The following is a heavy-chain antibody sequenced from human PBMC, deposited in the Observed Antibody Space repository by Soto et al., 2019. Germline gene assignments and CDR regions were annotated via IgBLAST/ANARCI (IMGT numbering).Heavy chain of an antibody. J-gene: IGHJ4*02. CDR2: IYSSGAT. Sequence: GGSLRLSCIPSGFIVSPNYMSWVRLAPGTGLEWVSVIYSSGATYYAGSVKGRLTISRDDSKNTLYLQMNSLIAEDTAVYYCARGITGTTFDYWGQGTLVTVS. V-gene: IGHV3-53*01. D-gene: IGHD1-20*01. CDR3: ARGITGTTFDY. CDR1: GFIVSPNY.